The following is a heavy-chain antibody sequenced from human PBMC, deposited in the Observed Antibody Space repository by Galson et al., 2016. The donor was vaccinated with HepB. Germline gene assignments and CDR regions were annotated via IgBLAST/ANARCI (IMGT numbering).Heavy chain of an antibody. V-gene: IGHV4-30-4*08. CDR1: GFSISIYS. CDR2: TYFSGGT. CDR3: ARDGLY. D-gene: IGHD2-8*01. Sequence: LRLSCAASGFSISIYSMNWVRQSPGKGLEYIGYTYFSGGTDYNPTLKGRVTISVDTAKNQFFLKLSSVTAADTAVHYCARDGLYWGQGALVTVSS. J-gene: IGHJ4*02.